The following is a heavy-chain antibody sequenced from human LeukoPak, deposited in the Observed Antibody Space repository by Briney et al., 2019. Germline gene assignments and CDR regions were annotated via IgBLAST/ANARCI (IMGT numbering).Heavy chain of an antibody. V-gene: IGHV3-23*01. J-gene: IGHJ6*03. D-gene: IGHD2-21*01. CDR2: ISGSGGST. Sequence: GGSLRLSCAASGFTLSSYAMSWVRQAPGKGLEWVSAISGSGGSTYYADSVKGRFTISRDNSKNTLYLQMNSLRAEDTAVYYCAKGGVSYYYYMDVWGKGTTVAVSS. CDR3: AKGGVSYYYYMDV. CDR1: GFTLSSYA.